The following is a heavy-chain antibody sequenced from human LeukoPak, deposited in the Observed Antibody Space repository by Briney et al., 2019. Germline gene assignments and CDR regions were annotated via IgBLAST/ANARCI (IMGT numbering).Heavy chain of an antibody. CDR1: GYSISSSYY. D-gene: IGHD1-26*01. J-gene: IGHJ4*02. Sequence: SETLSLTCTVSGYSISSSYYWGWIRQPPGKGLEWIGSVYHSGTAYYNPSLKSPVTISVDTSKNQFSLKLSSVTAADTAVYYCARVGPLTYYFDYWGQGTLVTVSS. V-gene: IGHV4-38-2*02. CDR3: ARVGPLTYYFDY. CDR2: VYHSGTA.